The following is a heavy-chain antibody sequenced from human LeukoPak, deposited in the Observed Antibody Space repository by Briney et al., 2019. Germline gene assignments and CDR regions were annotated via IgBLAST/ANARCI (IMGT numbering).Heavy chain of an antibody. J-gene: IGHJ4*02. CDR2: ISSSSTYI. D-gene: IGHD3-10*01. Sequence: GGSLRLSCAASGFTFSTHTMNWVRQAPGKGLEWVSYISSSSTYIYYADSVKGRFTISRDNAKNSLYLQMNSLRAEDTAVYYCARDLGITMVRGVIIPPDYWGQGTLVTVSS. CDR3: ARDLGITMVRGVIIPPDY. CDR1: GFTFSTHT. V-gene: IGHV3-21*01.